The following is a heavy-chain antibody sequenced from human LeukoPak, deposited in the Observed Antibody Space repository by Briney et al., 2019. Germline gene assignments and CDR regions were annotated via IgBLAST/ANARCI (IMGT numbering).Heavy chain of an antibody. J-gene: IGHJ5*02. V-gene: IGHV6-1*01. CDR3: ARISTTTKWFDP. D-gene: IGHD5-24*01. CDR1: GDSVSSNDAT. CDR2: TYYRSKWFN. Sequence: SQTLSLTCAISGDSVSSNDATWNWIRQSPSRGLEWLGGTYYRSKWFNDYAASVKSRVTFNSDTSKNQFSLQLNSVTPEDTAVYYCARISTTTKWFDPWGQGTPVTVSS.